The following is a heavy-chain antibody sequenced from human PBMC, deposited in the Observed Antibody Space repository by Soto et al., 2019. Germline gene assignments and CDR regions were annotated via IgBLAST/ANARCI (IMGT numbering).Heavy chain of an antibody. Sequence: GGSLRLSCAASGFTFSSYEMNWVRQAPGKGLEWVSYISSSGSTIYYADSVKGRFTISRDNAKNPLYLQMNSLRAEDTAVYYCARDPPGYSYGYYYGMDVWGQGTTVTVSS. D-gene: IGHD5-18*01. CDR2: ISSSGSTI. J-gene: IGHJ6*02. V-gene: IGHV3-48*03. CDR3: ARDPPGYSYGYYYGMDV. CDR1: GFTFSSYE.